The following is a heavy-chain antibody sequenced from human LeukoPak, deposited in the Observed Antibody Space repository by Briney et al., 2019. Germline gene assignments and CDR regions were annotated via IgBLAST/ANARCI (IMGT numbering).Heavy chain of an antibody. CDR3: ARGLRYYGSGSYYNPSDY. CDR2: XXXIFGTA. Sequence: GASVKVSCKASGGTFSSYAISWVRQAPGQGLEXXXXXXXIFGTANYAQKFQGRVTITADESTSTAYMELSSLRSEDTAVYYCARGLRYYGSGSYYNPSDYWGQGTLVTVSS. D-gene: IGHD3-10*01. CDR1: GGTFSSYA. V-gene: IGHV1-69*13. J-gene: IGHJ4*02.